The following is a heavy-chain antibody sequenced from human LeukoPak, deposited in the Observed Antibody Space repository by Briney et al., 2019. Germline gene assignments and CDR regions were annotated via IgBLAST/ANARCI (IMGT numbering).Heavy chain of an antibody. V-gene: IGHV3-11*04. D-gene: IGHD3-3*01. CDR3: ARDRGRTIFGVVTTFFDY. CDR1: GFTFSDYY. Sequence: GGSLRLSCAASGFTFSDYYMSWIRQAPGKGLEWVSYISSSGSTIYYADSVKGRFTISRDNAKNSLYLQMNSLRAEDTAVYYCARDRGRTIFGVVTTFFDYWGQGTLVTVSS. CDR2: ISSSGSTI. J-gene: IGHJ4*02.